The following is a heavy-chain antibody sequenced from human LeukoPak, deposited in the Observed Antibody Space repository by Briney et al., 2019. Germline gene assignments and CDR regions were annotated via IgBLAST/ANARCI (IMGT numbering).Heavy chain of an antibody. D-gene: IGHD3-9*01. V-gene: IGHV5-51*01. Sequence: GESLKISCKGSGYSFTSYWIGWVRQMPGKGLEWMGIIYPGDSDTRYSPSFQGQVTISADKSISTAYLQWSSLKASDTAMYYCARHLRYLDWPDAFDIWGQGTMVTVSS. J-gene: IGHJ3*02. CDR3: ARHLRYLDWPDAFDI. CDR2: IYPGDSDT. CDR1: GYSFTSYW.